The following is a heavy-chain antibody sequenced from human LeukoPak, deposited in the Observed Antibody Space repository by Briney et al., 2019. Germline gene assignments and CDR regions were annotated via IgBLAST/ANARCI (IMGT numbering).Heavy chain of an antibody. J-gene: IGHJ4*02. Sequence: SETLSLTCTVSGGSISSHYWSWIRQPPGKGLEWIGYIYYSGSTNYNPSLKSRVTISVDTSKNQFSLKLSSVTAADTAVYYCARSIRGYSSGWYYFDYWGQGTLITVSS. CDR1: GGSISSHY. D-gene: IGHD6-19*01. V-gene: IGHV4-59*11. CDR2: IYYSGST. CDR3: ARSIRGYSSGWYYFDY.